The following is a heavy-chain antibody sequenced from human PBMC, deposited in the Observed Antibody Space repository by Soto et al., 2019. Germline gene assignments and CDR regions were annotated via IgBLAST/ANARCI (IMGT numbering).Heavy chain of an antibody. V-gene: IGHV3-23*01. CDR2: ISGSGGST. J-gene: IGHJ4*02. CDR1: GFTFSSYA. CDR3: AKDYGDYLYYFDY. Sequence: VGSLRLSCAASGFTFSSYAMSWVRQAPGKGLEWVSAISGSGGSTYYADSVKGRFTISRDNSKNTLYLQMNSLRAEDTAVYYCAKDYGDYLYYFDYWGQGTLVTVSS. D-gene: IGHD4-17*01.